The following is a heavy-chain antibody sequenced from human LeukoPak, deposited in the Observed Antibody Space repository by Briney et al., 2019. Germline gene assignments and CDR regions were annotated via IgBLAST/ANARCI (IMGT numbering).Heavy chain of an antibody. D-gene: IGHD3-22*01. Sequence: GGSLRLSCAASGFTFSSYAMSWVRQAPGKGLEWVSAISGSGGSTYYADSVKGRFTISRDNSKNTLYLQMNSLRAEDTAVYYCAKDRPLRRYYDSSGYYFEHFDYWGQGTLVTVSS. V-gene: IGHV3-23*01. CDR2: ISGSGGST. CDR3: AKDRPLRRYYDSSGYYFEHFDY. J-gene: IGHJ4*02. CDR1: GFTFSSYA.